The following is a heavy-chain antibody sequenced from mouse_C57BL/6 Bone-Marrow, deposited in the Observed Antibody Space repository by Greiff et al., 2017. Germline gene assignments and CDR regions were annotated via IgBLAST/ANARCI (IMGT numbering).Heavy chain of an antibody. CDR1: GYTFTSYW. Sequence: QVQLQQSGAELVKPGASVKMSCKASGYTFTSYWITWVKQRPGQGLEWIGDIYPGSGSTNYNEQFKSKATLTVDTTSSTAYMQLSSLTSEDSAVYYCARPAYYSNLYAMDYWGQGTSVTVSS. CDR2: IYPGSGST. D-gene: IGHD2-5*01. V-gene: IGHV1-55*01. CDR3: ARPAYYSNLYAMDY. J-gene: IGHJ4*01.